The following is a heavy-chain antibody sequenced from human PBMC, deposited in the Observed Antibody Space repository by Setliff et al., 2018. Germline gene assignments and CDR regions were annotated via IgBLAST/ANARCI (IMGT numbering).Heavy chain of an antibody. J-gene: IGHJ6*02. CDR3: ARFGNTMVRGVINYGMDV. Sequence: GESLKISCKGSGYSFTSYWIGWVRQMPGKGLEWMGIIYPGDSDTRYSPSFQGQVTISADKSISTAYLQWSSLKASDTAMYYCARFGNTMVRGVINYGMDVWGQGTTVTVSS. CDR1: GYSFTSYW. CDR2: IYPGDSDT. V-gene: IGHV5-51*01. D-gene: IGHD3-10*01.